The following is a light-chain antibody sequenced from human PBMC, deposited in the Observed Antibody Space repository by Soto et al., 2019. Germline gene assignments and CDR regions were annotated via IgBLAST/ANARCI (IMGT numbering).Light chain of an antibody. Sequence: DIQMTQSPSTLSASVGDRVTVTCRASQRIGSWLAWYQQKPGKAPKLVIYKASSLESGVPSRFSGSGSGTEFTLTISSLQPDDFASYYCQQYGSYSPWTFGQGTKVEIK. J-gene: IGKJ1*01. V-gene: IGKV1-5*03. CDR3: QQYGSYSPWT. CDR1: QRIGSW. CDR2: KAS.